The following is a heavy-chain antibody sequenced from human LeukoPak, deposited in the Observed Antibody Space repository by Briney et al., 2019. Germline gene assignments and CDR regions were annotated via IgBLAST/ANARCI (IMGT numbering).Heavy chain of an antibody. CDR2: IHISGST. CDR3: ARDRSSSWHKDWFDP. V-gene: IGHV4-4*07. J-gene: IGHJ5*02. Sequence: SETLSLTCTVSGGSISTYYCSWIRQSAGKGLEWIGRIHISGSTTYNPSLKSRVTMSVDTSKNQFSLKMSSVTAADTAIYYCARDRSSSWHKDWFDPWGQGNLVTVSP. CDR1: GGSISTYY. D-gene: IGHD6-13*01.